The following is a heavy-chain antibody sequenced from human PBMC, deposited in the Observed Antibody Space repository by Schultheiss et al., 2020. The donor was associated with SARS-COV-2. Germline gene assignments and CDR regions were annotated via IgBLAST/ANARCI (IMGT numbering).Heavy chain of an antibody. D-gene: IGHD6-13*01. Sequence: GESLKISCAASGFTFSSYAMHWVRQAPGKGLEWVAVISYDGSNKYYADSVKGRFTISRDNSKSTLYLQMNSLRAEDTAVYYCAKDWPATRSPTLDYWGQGTLVTVSS. V-gene: IGHV3-30*04. CDR1: GFTFSSYA. CDR2: ISYDGSNK. J-gene: IGHJ4*02. CDR3: AKDWPATRSPTLDY.